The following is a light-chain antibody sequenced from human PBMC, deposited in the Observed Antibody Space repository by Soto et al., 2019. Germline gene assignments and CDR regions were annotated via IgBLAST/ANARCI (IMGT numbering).Light chain of an antibody. CDR2: DAS. V-gene: IGKV1-33*01. Sequence: DLQMNQSPSSLSASVGDRVTITCQASHDIKKFLNWFQEKPGKAPKLLIYDASNLQTGVPSRFSGSGSGTHFTFTITSLQPEDVATYYCQRYDSLPPTFGQGTRLDIK. CDR1: HDIKKF. J-gene: IGKJ5*01. CDR3: QRYDSLPPT.